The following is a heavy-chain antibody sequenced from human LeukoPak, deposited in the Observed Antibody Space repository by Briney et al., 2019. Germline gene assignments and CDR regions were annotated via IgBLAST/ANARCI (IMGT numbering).Heavy chain of an antibody. J-gene: IGHJ4*02. CDR2: INHSGST. V-gene: IGHV4-34*01. CDR3: ARALRAYGGNSAY. D-gene: IGHD4-23*01. CDR1: GGSFSGYY. Sequence: PSETLPLTCAVYGGSFSGYYWSWIRQPPGKGLEWIGEINHSGSTNYNPSLKSRVTISVDTSKNQFSLKLSSVTAADTAVYYCARALRAYGGNSAYWGQGTLVTVSS.